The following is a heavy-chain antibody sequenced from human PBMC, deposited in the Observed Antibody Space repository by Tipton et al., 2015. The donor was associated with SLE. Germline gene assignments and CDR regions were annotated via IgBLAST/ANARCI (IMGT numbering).Heavy chain of an antibody. D-gene: IGHD4-11*01. J-gene: IGHJ6*03. CDR2: INSDGGSP. Sequence: QLVQSGGGLVQPGGSLRLSCAASGFTFGSYWMSWVRQAPGKGLVWVSRINSDGGSPSYADSVKGRFTISRDNAKNTLYLQMNSLRAEDTAVYYCARDTLMTTKVYYYYYYYMDVWGKGTTVTVSS. CDR1: GFTFGSYW. V-gene: IGHV3-74*01. CDR3: ARDTLMTTKVYYYYYYYMDV.